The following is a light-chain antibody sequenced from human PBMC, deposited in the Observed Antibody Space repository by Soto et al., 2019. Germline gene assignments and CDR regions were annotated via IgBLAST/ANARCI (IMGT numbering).Light chain of an antibody. J-gene: IGKJ1*01. CDR3: QQYRNGWT. CDR2: GAS. Sequence: EIVLTQSPATLSFSPGERATLSCRASQSISSYLAWYQQKPGQAPRLLIYGASTRATGIPAKFSGGGSGTEFTLTISSLQSEDFAIYYCQQYRNGWTFGQGTKVDIK. CDR1: QSISSY. V-gene: IGKV3-15*01.